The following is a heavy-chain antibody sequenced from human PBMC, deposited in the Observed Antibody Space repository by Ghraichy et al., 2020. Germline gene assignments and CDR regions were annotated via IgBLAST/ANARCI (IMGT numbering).Heavy chain of an antibody. J-gene: IGHJ5*02. CDR2: IGRSGGDI. CDR1: GFTFSDFS. V-gene: IGHV3-11*01. CDR3: VGDPNWLDL. Sequence: GGSLRLSCAASGFTFSDFSMAWVRQAPGKGLEWLSHIGRSGGDIYYADSVKGRFTISRDDTNKSLFLQMNSLRADDTAVYFCVGDPNWLDLWGQGTLVTVSS.